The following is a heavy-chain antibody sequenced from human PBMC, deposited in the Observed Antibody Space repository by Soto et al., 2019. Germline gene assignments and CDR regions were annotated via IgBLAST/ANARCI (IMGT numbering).Heavy chain of an antibody. Sequence: GASVKVSCKVSGYTLTELSMHWVRQAPGKGLEWMGGFDPEDGETIYAQKFQGRVAMTEDTSTDTAYMELSSLRSEDTAVYYCATTHSGSYYGYYYYGMDVWGQGTTVTVSS. J-gene: IGHJ6*02. CDR1: GYTLTELS. V-gene: IGHV1-24*01. D-gene: IGHD1-26*01. CDR3: ATTHSGSYYGYYYYGMDV. CDR2: FDPEDGET.